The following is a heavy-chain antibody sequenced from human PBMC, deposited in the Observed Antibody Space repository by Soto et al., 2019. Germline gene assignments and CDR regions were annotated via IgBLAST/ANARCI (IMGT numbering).Heavy chain of an antibody. V-gene: IGHV3-33*01. D-gene: IGHD6-19*01. J-gene: IGHJ3*02. Sequence: GGSLRLSCAASGFTFSSYGMHWVRQAPGKGLEWVAVIWYDGSNKYYADSVKGRFTISRDNSKNTLYLQMNSLRAEDTAVYYCARLPGYSSGWTRPRDAFDIWGQGTMVTVSS. CDR3: ARLPGYSSGWTRPRDAFDI. CDR2: IWYDGSNK. CDR1: GFTFSSYG.